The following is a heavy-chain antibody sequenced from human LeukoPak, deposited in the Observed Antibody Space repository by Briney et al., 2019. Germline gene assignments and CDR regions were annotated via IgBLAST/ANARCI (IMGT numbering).Heavy chain of an antibody. CDR2: ISGSGAGT. V-gene: IGHV3-23*01. D-gene: IGHD2-8*01. CDR1: GFTVSSNY. J-gene: IGHJ4*02. CDR3: AKMVREFYTISYYFDY. Sequence: GGSLRLSCAASGFTVSSNYMTWVRQAPGKGLEWVSGISGSGAGTYYADSVKGRFTISRDNSKNTLYLQMNSLRADDTAVYYCAKMVREFYTISYYFDYWGQGTLVTVSS.